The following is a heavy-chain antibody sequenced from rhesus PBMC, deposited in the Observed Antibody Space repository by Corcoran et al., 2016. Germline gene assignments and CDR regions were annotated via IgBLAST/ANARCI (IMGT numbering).Heavy chain of an antibody. V-gene: IGHV4-173*01. CDR2: ISGSGGTT. CDR3: ARDRLYGSNYIYGWYFDL. Sequence: QVQLQESGPGLVKPSETLSLTCAVSGGSISSNYWSWIRQPPGKGLEWIGRISGSGGTTDYTPSLKSRVTISPEPSKNQFSLTLSSVTAADTAVYYCARDRLYGSNYIYGWYFDLWGPGTPITISS. CDR1: GGSISSNY. D-gene: IGHD4-29*01. J-gene: IGHJ2*01.